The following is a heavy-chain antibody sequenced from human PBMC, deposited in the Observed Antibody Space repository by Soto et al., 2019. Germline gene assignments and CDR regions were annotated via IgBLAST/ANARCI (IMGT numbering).Heavy chain of an antibody. V-gene: IGHV4-31*03. J-gene: IGHJ4*02. Sequence: SETLSLTCTVSGDSISRGYYWTWLRQHPGKGLQWIGYISHSGSSYYNPSLKSRVSISADTSKNQFSLKLTSVTAADTAVYYCARAAPTAAVDYWGRGSLVTVSS. CDR2: ISHSGSS. CDR3: ARAAPTAAVDY. D-gene: IGHD1-26*01. CDR1: GDSISRGYY.